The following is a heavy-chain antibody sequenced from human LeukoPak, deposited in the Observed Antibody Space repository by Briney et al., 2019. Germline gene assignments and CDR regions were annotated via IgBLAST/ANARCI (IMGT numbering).Heavy chain of an antibody. CDR2: TYHSGNT. J-gene: IGHJ4*02. CDR1: GASISSGGYS. Sequence: SETPSLTCAVSGASISSGGYSWGWIRQPPGKGLEWIGYTYHSGNTYYSPSLKSRVTISVDRSKNQFSLRLNSVTAADTAVYFCARGFDFWGQGILVTVSS. CDR3: ARGFDF. V-gene: IGHV4-30-2*01.